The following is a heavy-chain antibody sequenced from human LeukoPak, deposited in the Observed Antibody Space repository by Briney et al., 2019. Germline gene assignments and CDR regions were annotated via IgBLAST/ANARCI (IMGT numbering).Heavy chain of an antibody. CDR1: GFTFSSYS. CDR3: ARARDYDILTGLFY. CDR2: ISSSSGYM. J-gene: IGHJ4*02. D-gene: IGHD3-9*01. V-gene: IGHV3-21*01. Sequence: GGSLRLSCAASGFTFSSYSMNWVRQATGEGLEWGSSISSSSGYMYSADSVKGRFTISRDNAKNSLYLQMNSLRAEDTAVYYCARARDYDILTGLFYWGQGTLVTVSS.